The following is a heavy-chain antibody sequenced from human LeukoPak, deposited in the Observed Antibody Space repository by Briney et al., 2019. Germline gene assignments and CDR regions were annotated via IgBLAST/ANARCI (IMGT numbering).Heavy chain of an antibody. V-gene: IGHV4-4*02. CDR3: ARIEMATISSPTPVFDF. CDR2: IYHSGST. D-gene: IGHD5-24*01. CDR1: GGPISSSNW. Sequence: SGTLSLTCAVSGGPISSSNWWSWVRQPPGKGLECIGEIYHSGSTNYDPSLKSRVTISVDKPKNQFSLKLSSVTAADTAVYYCARIEMATISSPTPVFDFCGQGSLVTVSS. J-gene: IGHJ4*02.